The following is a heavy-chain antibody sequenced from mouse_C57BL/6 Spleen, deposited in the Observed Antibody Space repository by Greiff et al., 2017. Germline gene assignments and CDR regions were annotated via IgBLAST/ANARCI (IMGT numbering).Heavy chain of an antibody. Sequence: QVHVKQSGAELARPGASVKMSCKASGYTFTSYTMHWVKQRPGQGLEWIGYINPSSGYTKYTQKFKDKATLTADKSASTAYMQLSSLTSEDSAVYYCARGGYDYDGDDGFYARDYRGQGTSVTVSS. V-gene: IGHV1-4*01. CDR2: INPSSGYT. J-gene: IGHJ4*01. CDR1: GYTFTSYT. CDR3: ARGGYDYDGDDGFYARDY. D-gene: IGHD2-4*01.